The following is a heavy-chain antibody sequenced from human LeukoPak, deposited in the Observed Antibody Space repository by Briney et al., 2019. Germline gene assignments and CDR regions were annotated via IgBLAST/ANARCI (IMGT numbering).Heavy chain of an antibody. D-gene: IGHD2-2*01. CDR1: GGTFSSYT. V-gene: IGHV1-69*02. CDR3: AGELLSDQYYYYYYYMDV. CDR2: IIPILGIA. J-gene: IGHJ6*03. Sequence: ASVKVSCKXSGGTFSSYTISWVRQTPGQGLEWMGRIIPILGIANYAQKFQGRVTITADKSTSTAYMELSSPRSEDTAVYYCAGELLSDQYYYYYYYMDVWGKGTTVTVSS.